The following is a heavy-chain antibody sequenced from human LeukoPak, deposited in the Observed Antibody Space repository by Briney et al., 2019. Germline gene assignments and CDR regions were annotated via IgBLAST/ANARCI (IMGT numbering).Heavy chain of an antibody. J-gene: IGHJ4*02. Sequence: GASVKVSCKASGGTFSSNAISWVRQAPGQGLEWMGGIIPIFGTANYAQKFQGRVTITADESTSTAYMELSSLRSEDTAVYYCAKGSGWYGGSDDYWGQGTLVTVSS. CDR3: AKGSGWYGGSDDY. D-gene: IGHD6-19*01. CDR2: IIPIFGTA. V-gene: IGHV1-69*13. CDR1: GGTFSSNA.